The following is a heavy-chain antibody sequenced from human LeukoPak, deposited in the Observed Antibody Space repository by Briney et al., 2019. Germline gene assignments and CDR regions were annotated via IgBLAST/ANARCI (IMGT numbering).Heavy chain of an antibody. V-gene: IGHV3-74*01. CDR3: AREEEGDAFDI. Sequence: GGSLRLSCAASGFTFSNYWMHWVRQAPGRGLVWVSRINTDGTRTSYADSVKGRFTVSRDNAKNTLFLQMNSLRAEDTAVYYCAREEEGDAFDIWGQGTMVTVSS. CDR1: GFTFSNYW. J-gene: IGHJ3*02. CDR2: INTDGTRT.